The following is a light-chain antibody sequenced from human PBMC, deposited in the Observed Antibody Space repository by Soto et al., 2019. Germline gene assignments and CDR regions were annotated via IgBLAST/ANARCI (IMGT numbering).Light chain of an antibody. CDR1: QSISTF. CDR3: QQSYSAPPA. V-gene: IGKV1-39*01. J-gene: IGKJ1*01. CDR2: AAT. Sequence: DIQITQSPLSLSASVGDRVSITCRSSQSISTFLNWYQQTPGRAPKLLIYAATTLQRGVPSRFVGTGSGTDFTLTISSLQPEDFATYFCQQSYSAPPALGQGTKVDIK.